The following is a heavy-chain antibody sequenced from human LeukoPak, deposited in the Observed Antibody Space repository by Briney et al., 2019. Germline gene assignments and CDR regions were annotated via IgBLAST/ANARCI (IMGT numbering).Heavy chain of an antibody. CDR2: INHSGST. V-gene: IGHV4-34*01. Sequence: SETLSLTCAVYGGSFSGYYWSWIRQLPGKGLEWIGEINHSGSTNYNPSLKSRVTISVDTSKNQFSLKLSSVTAADTAVYYCARLRAGLCYFDYGGQGTLVTVSS. CDR1: GGSFSGYY. J-gene: IGHJ4*02. CDR3: ARLRAGLCYFDY.